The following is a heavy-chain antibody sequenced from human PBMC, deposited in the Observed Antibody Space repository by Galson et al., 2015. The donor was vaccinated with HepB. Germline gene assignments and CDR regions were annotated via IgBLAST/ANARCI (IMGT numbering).Heavy chain of an antibody. Sequence: SLRLSCAASGFTFSDYYMSWIRQAPGKGLEWLSYISVSGTYTNYADSVKGRFTISRDNAKNSLYLLMNSLRAEDTAVYYCARVADADYGDHSHFDSWGQGTLVTVSS. V-gene: IGHV3-11*06. CDR3: ARVADADYGDHSHFDS. D-gene: IGHD4-17*01. CDR2: ISVSGTYT. J-gene: IGHJ4*02. CDR1: GFTFSDYY.